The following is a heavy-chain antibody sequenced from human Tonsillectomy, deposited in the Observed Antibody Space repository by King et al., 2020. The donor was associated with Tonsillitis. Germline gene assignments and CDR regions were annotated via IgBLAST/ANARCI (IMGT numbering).Heavy chain of an antibody. CDR3: ARNTAMVTLTNYYYGMDV. CDR2: IFSNDEK. Sequence: TLKESGPVLVKPTETLTLTCTVSGFSLSNARMGVSWIRQPPGKALEWLAHIFSNDEKSYSTSLKSRLTISKDTSKSQVVLTMTNMDPVDTATYYCARNTAMVTLTNYYYGMDVWGQGTTVTVSS. V-gene: IGHV2-26*01. J-gene: IGHJ6*02. CDR1: GFSLSNARMG. D-gene: IGHD5-18*01.